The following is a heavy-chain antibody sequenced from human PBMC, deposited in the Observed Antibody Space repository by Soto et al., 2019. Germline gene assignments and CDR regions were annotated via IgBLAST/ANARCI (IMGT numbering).Heavy chain of an antibody. CDR1: GFTFSSYG. V-gene: IGHV3-30*03. Sequence: QVQLVESGGGVVQPGRSLRLSCAASGFTFSSYGMHWVRQAPGKGLEWVAVISYDGSNKYYGDSVKGRFTISRDNSKNTLYLQMNSLRAEDTAVYYCARDPRKTSVTTSLDYWGQGTLVTVSS. CDR3: ARDPRKTSVTTSLDY. CDR2: ISYDGSNK. D-gene: IGHD4-17*01. J-gene: IGHJ4*02.